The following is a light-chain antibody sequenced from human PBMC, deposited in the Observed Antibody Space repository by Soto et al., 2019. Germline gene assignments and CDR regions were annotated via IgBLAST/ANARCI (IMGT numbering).Light chain of an antibody. Sequence: DIQMTQSPSTLSTSVGDRVTITCRASQNINNLLAWYQQKPGKAPKLLIYDAASLFSGVPSRFSGSGSGTEFTLTTSSLQPDDFATYYCQQYDGYPPWTFGQGTKVEIK. CDR2: DAA. J-gene: IGKJ1*01. V-gene: IGKV1-5*01. CDR1: QNINNL. CDR3: QQYDGYPPWT.